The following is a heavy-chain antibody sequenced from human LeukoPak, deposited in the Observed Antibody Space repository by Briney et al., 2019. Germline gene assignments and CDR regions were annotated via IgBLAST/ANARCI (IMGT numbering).Heavy chain of an antibody. J-gene: IGHJ4*02. CDR1: GYTFTSYD. D-gene: IGHD5-24*01. CDR3: ARGVEMATILDY. V-gene: IGHV1-69*04. Sequence: GASVKVSCKASGYTFTSYDINWVRQAPGQGLEWMGRIIPILGIANYAQKFQGRVTITADKSTSTAYMELSSLRSEDTAVYYCARGVEMATILDYWGQGTLVTVSS. CDR2: IIPILGIA.